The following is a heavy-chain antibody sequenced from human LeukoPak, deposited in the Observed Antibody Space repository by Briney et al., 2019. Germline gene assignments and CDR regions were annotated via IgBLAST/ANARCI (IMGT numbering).Heavy chain of an antibody. J-gene: IGHJ4*02. CDR3: ARVGAPYYDFWSGYPGLDY. D-gene: IGHD3-3*01. CDR2: INHSGST. Sequence: SETLSLTCAVYGGSFSGYYWSWIRQPPGKGVEGIGEINHSGSTNYNPSLKSRVTISVDTSKNQFSLKLSSVTAADTAVYYCARVGAPYYDFWSGYPGLDYWGQGTLVTVSS. CDR1: GGSFSGYY. V-gene: IGHV4-34*01.